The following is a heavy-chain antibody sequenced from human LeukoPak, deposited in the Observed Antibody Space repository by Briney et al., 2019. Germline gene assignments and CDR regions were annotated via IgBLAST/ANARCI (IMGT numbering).Heavy chain of an antibody. V-gene: IGHV3-15*01. D-gene: IGHD2-2*01. J-gene: IGHJ4*02. CDR3: TTDRRFCSGTSCYEIDF. Sequence: GGSLRLSCVASGFTFNNAWMGWARQAPGKGLEWVGRIKSKSDGGTTDYAAPVKGRFTISRDDSKNTLYLQMNSPKTEDTAVYYCTTDRRFCSGTSCYEIDFWGQGTLVTVSS. CDR2: IKSKSDGGTT. CDR1: GFTFNNAW.